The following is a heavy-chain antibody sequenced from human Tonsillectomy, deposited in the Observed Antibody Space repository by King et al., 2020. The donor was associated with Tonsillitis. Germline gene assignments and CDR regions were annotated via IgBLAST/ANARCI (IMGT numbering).Heavy chain of an antibody. D-gene: IGHD4-23*01. CDR3: ARDPYGGNARPLVPPDY. J-gene: IGHJ4*02. CDR2: ISAYNGNT. V-gene: IGHV1-18*04. CDR1: GYTFTSYG. Sequence: VPSGAEVKKPGASVKVSCKASGYTFTSYGISWVRQAPGQGLEWMGWISAYNGNTNYAQKLQGRVTMTTDTSTSTAYMELRSLRSDDTAVYYCARDPYGGNARPLVPPDYWGQGTLVTVSS.